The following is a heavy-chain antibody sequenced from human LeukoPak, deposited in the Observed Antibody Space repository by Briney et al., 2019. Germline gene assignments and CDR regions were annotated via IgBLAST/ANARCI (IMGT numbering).Heavy chain of an antibody. Sequence: PSETLSLTCAVSGGSISSGGYSWGWIRQPPGKGLEWIGYIYCSGSTYYNPSLKSRVTISVDTSKNQFSLKLSSVTAADTAVYYCARAMDYQSWFDPWGQGTLVTVSS. J-gene: IGHJ5*02. D-gene: IGHD2-2*01. CDR2: IYCSGST. V-gene: IGHV4-30-4*07. CDR3: ARAMDYQSWFDP. CDR1: GGSISSGGYS.